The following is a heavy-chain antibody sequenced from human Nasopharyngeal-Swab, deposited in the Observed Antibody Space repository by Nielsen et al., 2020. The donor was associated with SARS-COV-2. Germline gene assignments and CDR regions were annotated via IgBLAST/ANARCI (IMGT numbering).Heavy chain of an antibody. CDR2: IYYSGST. CDR3: ARGKRLLWFGESDLFDI. Sequence: GSLRPSCTVSGGSFSSYYWNWFRQLPGKGLEWIGYIYYSGSTNYNPSLKSGVTISVDTSKNQFSLKLSSVTAADTAVYYCARGKRLLWFGESDLFDIWGQGTMVNVSS. V-gene: IGHV4-59*01. CDR1: GGSFSSYY. J-gene: IGHJ3*02. D-gene: IGHD3-10*01.